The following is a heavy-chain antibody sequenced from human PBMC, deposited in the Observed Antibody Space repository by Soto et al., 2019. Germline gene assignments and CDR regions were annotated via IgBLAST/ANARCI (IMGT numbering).Heavy chain of an antibody. J-gene: IGHJ4*02. CDR2: ISAYNGAI. Sequence: ASVKVSCTASGYTFNSYSLGWVRQAPGQGLKWMGWISAYNGAINYGQKFQGRLTMTTDTSTSTAYMELGSLRSDDTAVYYCARGADPYFTVPFDYWGQGTLVTVAS. V-gene: IGHV1-18*01. CDR3: ARGADPYFTVPFDY. CDR1: GYTFNSYS. D-gene: IGHD4-17*01.